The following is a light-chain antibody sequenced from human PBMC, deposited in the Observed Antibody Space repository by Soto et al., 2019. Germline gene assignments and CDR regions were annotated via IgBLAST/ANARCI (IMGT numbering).Light chain of an antibody. Sequence: DISLTQSPVSLPVTPGQPASIACSTSESLLHSDGYNYLDWYLQQPGHPPPLLIYLRSNRASGLPDRFSGSGSGTDFTPTTSRVEAVDVGVYYCMQALQPPTFAQGPKVNI. CDR2: LRS. V-gene: IGKV2-28*01. CDR3: MQALQPPT. J-gene: IGKJ2*01. CDR1: ESLLHSDGYNY.